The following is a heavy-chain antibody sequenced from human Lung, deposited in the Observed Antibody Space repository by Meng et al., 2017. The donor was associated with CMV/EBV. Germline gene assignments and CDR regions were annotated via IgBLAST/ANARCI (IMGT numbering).Heavy chain of an antibody. J-gene: IGHJ6*02. CDR3: ARAGAYHDFWTAKEGGYYYYGMDV. V-gene: IGHV3-7*04. CDR1: GFSIRDYW. D-gene: IGHD3/OR15-3a*01. CDR2: INQDASER. Sequence: GESXKISCAAPGFSIRDYWMSWVRQAPGKGLEWVANINQDASERYYVDSVKGRFTISRDNAENSLYLQMSSLRVGDTAIYYCARAGAYHDFWTAKEGGYYYYGMDVWXQGTTVTVSS.